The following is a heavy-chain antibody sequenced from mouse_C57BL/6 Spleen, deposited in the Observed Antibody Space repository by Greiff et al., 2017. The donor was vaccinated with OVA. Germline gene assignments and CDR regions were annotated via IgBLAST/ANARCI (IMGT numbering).Heavy chain of an antibody. CDR3: ARDSITTVVAKGYYFDY. CDR1: GYTFTSYW. J-gene: IGHJ2*01. V-gene: IGHV1-64*01. Sequence: VQLQQPGAELVKPGASVKLSCKASGYTFTSYWMHWVKQRPGQGLEWIGMIHPNSGSTNYNEKFKSKATLTVDKSSSTAYMQLSSLTSEDSAVYYCARDSITTVVAKGYYFDYCGQGTTLTVSS. D-gene: IGHD1-1*01. CDR2: IHPNSGST.